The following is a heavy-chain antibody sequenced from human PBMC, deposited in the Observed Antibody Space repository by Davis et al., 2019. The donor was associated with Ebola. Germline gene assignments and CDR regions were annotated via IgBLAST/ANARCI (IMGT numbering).Heavy chain of an antibody. Sequence: SETLSLTCTVSGGSISSYYWSWIRQPPGKGLEWIGYIYYSGSTNYNPSLKSRVTISVDTSKNQFSLKLSSVTAADTAVYYCARYPGMAAAGTGYYYGMDVWGQGTTVTVSS. V-gene: IGHV4-59*08. CDR2: IYYSGST. D-gene: IGHD6-13*01. J-gene: IGHJ6*02. CDR1: GGSISSYY. CDR3: ARYPGMAAAGTGYYYGMDV.